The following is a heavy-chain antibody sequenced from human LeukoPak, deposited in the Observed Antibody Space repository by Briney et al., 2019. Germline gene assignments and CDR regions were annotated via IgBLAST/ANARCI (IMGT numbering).Heavy chain of an antibody. CDR1: GFTFSSYA. Sequence: GGSLRLSCAASGFTFSSYAMSWVRQAPGKGLEWVSGISGSGGSTYYADSVKGRFTISRDNSKNTLYLQMNSLRAEDTAVYYCAKDRDGSSSWYSHFDYWGQGTLVTVSS. D-gene: IGHD6-13*01. CDR3: AKDRDGSSSWYSHFDY. CDR2: ISGSGGST. J-gene: IGHJ4*02. V-gene: IGHV3-23*01.